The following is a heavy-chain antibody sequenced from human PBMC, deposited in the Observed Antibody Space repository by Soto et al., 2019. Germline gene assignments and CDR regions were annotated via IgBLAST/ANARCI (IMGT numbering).Heavy chain of an antibody. CDR3: ARIGDSRWFGAGGSNAFDI. V-gene: IGHV3-7*01. Sequence: GGSLRLSCAASGFTFSNYWMSWVRQAPGKGLEWVANLKQDGSEKYYVDSVKGRFTISRDNAKNSLYLQMSSLRVEDTAVYYCARIGDSRWFGAGGSNAFDIWGQGTVVTVSS. J-gene: IGHJ3*02. CDR2: LKQDGSEK. CDR1: GFTFSNYW. D-gene: IGHD3-10*01.